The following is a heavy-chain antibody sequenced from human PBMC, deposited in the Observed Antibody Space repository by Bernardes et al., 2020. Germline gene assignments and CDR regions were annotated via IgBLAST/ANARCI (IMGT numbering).Heavy chain of an antibody. CDR2: ISPNSGDT. CDR1: GYTFSDYY. V-gene: IGHV1-2*02. CDR3: ARTFYYDRGGDSLCDF. D-gene: IGHD2-21*01. Sequence: ASVKVSCKASGYTFSDYYIHWLRQAPGQGLEWMGWISPNSGDTNLAQKLQGRVTMTRDTASSTDYMELSRLRSDDTAVYYCARTFYYDRGGDSLCDFWGQGTLVTVSS. J-gene: IGHJ4*02.